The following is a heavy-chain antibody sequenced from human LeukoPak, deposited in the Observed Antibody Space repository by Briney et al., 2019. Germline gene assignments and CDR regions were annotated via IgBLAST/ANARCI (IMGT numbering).Heavy chain of an antibody. V-gene: IGHV3-66*01. CDR2: IYSGGST. D-gene: IGHD3-9*01. J-gene: IGHJ4*02. CDR3: ARGRHYDTLSGYLDH. CDR1: GFTVSSNY. Sequence: GGSLRLSCAASGFTVSSNYMSWVRQAPGKGLEWVSVIYSGGSTHYADSVKGRFTISRDNSKNTLYLQMNSLRREDTAMYYCARGRHYDTLSGYLDHWGQGTLVTVSS.